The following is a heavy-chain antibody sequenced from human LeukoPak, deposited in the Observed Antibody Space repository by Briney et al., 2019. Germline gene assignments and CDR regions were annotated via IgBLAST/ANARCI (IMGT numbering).Heavy chain of an antibody. Sequence: PSETLSLTCTVSGGSISSYYWSWIRQPPGKGLEWIGYIYYSGSTNYNPSLKSRVTISVDTSKNQFSLKLSSVTAADTAVYYCARSVHYYYDSSGLLDYWGQGTLVTVSS. D-gene: IGHD3-22*01. V-gene: IGHV4-59*01. J-gene: IGHJ4*02. CDR3: ARSVHYYYDSSGLLDY. CDR1: GGSISSYY. CDR2: IYYSGST.